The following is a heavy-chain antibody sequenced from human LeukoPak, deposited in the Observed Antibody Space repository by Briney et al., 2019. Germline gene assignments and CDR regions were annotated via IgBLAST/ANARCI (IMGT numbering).Heavy chain of an antibody. J-gene: IGHJ6*02. CDR3: ARGRRDGYKFYYYGMDV. CDR1: GFTFSSYA. V-gene: IGHV4-34*01. D-gene: IGHD5-24*01. CDR2: INHSGST. Sequence: GSLRLSCAASGFTFSSYAMSWVRQAPGKGLEWIGEINHSGSTNYNPSLKSRVTISVDMSKNQFSLKLSSVTAADTAVYYCARGRRDGYKFYYYGMDVWGQGTTVTVSS.